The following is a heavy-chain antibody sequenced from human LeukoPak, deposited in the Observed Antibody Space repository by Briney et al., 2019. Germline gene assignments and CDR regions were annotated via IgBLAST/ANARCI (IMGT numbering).Heavy chain of an antibody. CDR1: GGSINTPNYY. CDR3: ARGLVLQYIWFLRDYMDV. D-gene: IGHD2-8*01. CDR2: IFYSGGT. V-gene: IGHV4-39*07. Sequence: SETLSLTCTVSGGSINTPNYYWGWIRQTPGKGLEWIGNIFYSGGTYYSPSLTSRVTISLDTSRNQFSLKLSSVTAADTAVYYCARGLVLQYIWFLRDYMDVWGKGTTVTVSS. J-gene: IGHJ6*03.